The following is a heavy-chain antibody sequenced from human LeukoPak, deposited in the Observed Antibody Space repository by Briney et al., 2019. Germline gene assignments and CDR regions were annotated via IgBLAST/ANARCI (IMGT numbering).Heavy chain of an antibody. D-gene: IGHD3-10*01. Sequence: PGGSLRLSCATSGFTFSDYYMSWIRQAPGKGLEWVSYISSSGSTIYYADSVKGRFTISRDNAKNSLYLQMNSLRAEDTAMYYCARPLMVRGVLNWFDPWGQGTLVTVSS. CDR2: ISSSGSTI. J-gene: IGHJ5*02. CDR1: GFTFSDYY. CDR3: ARPLMVRGVLNWFDP. V-gene: IGHV3-11*01.